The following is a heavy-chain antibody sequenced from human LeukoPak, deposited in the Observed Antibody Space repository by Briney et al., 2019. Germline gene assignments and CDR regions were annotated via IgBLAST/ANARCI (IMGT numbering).Heavy chain of an antibody. J-gene: IGHJ4*02. D-gene: IGHD6-6*01. CDR3: ARDSTLAARPGGYYFDY. Sequence: GGSLRLSCAASGFTFSTYSMNWVRQAPGKGLEWVSYISTSSSTIHYADSAKGRFTISRDNAKNSLYLQMNSLRAEDTAVYYCARDSTLAARPGGYYFDYWGQGTLVTVSS. CDR2: ISTSSSTI. CDR1: GFTFSTYS. V-gene: IGHV3-48*01.